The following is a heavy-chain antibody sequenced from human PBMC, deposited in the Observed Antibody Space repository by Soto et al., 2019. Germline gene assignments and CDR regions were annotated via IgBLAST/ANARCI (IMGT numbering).Heavy chain of an antibody. CDR2: IYNSWV. V-gene: IGHV4-39*01. D-gene: IGHD2-15*01. Sequence: SETLSLTCTVSGGSTSSSTYSWGWIRQPPGKGLEWILSIYNSWVDYNPSLKSRVTISVDTSKTQFSLRLTSVTAADTALYYCARHPTGFPNWIDPWGQGIMVTVSS. CDR3: ARHPTGFPNWIDP. CDR1: GGSTSSSTYS. J-gene: IGHJ5*02.